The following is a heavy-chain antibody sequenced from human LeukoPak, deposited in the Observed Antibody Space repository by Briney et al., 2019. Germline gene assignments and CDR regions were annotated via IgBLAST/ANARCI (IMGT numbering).Heavy chain of an antibody. V-gene: IGHV5-51*01. CDR2: IYPDDSDT. CDR1: GYSFTTYW. Sequence: GESLKISCKGSGYSFTTYWIGWVRQMPGKGLECMGIIYPDDSDTRYSPSFQGQVTISVDKSINTAYLQWSSLKASDTAIYYCARGDAGYVKFDPWGQGTLVTVSS. D-gene: IGHD2-15*01. CDR3: ARGDAGYVKFDP. J-gene: IGHJ5*02.